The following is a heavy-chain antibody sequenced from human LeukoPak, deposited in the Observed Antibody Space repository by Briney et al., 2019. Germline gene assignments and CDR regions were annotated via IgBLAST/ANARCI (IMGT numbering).Heavy chain of an antibody. D-gene: IGHD2-15*01. CDR3: TTAYCSGGSCYVGY. Sequence: GGSLRLSCAASGFTFSNAWMSWVRQAPGKGLEWVGRIKSKTDGGTTDYAAPVKGRFTISRDDSKNTLYLQMNSLKTEDTAVYYSTTAYCSGGSCYVGYWGQGTLVTVSS. V-gene: IGHV3-15*01. CDR2: IKSKTDGGTT. J-gene: IGHJ4*02. CDR1: GFTFSNAW.